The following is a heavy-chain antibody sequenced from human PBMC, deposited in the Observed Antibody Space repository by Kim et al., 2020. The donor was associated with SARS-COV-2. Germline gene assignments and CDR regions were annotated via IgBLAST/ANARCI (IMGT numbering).Heavy chain of an antibody. J-gene: IGHJ4*02. CDR1: GFTFSSYW. CDR3: AREHSGWYFFYDY. Sequence: GGSLRLSCAASGFTFSSYWMHWVRQAPGKGLVWVSLINSDGSSTSYADSVKGRFTISRDNAKNTLYLQMNSLRAEDTAVYYCAREHSGWYFFYDYWGQGTLVTVSS. D-gene: IGHD6-19*01. CDR2: INSDGSST. V-gene: IGHV3-74*01.